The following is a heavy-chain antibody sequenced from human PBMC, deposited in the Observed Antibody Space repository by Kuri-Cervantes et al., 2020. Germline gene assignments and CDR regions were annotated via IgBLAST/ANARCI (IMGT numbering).Heavy chain of an antibody. CDR2: IIPIFGTA. D-gene: IGHD5-12*01. J-gene: IGHJ3*02. CDR1: RGTFSSYA. Sequence: SVKVSCKASRGTFSSYAISWVRQAPGQGLEWMGGIIPIFGTANYAQKFQGRVTITGDTSASTAYMEVSSLRSEDTAVYYCARTTHSGYDQDGAFDIWGQGTMVTVSS. CDR3: ARTTHSGYDQDGAFDI. V-gene: IGHV1-69*06.